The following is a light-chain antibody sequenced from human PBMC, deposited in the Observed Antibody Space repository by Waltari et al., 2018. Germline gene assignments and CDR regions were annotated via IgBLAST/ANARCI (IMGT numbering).Light chain of an antibody. CDR2: SAS. CDR1: QSISTY. CDR3: QQSYSVPLT. J-gene: IGKJ4*01. V-gene: IGKV1-39*01. Sequence: DIHMTQSPSSLSASVGNGVTITCRTSQSISTYLNWYQHKPGKAPTLLIYSASSLQSGVPSRFSGSGSGTEFTLTISSLQPEDSATYYCQQSYSVPLTFGGGTKVE.